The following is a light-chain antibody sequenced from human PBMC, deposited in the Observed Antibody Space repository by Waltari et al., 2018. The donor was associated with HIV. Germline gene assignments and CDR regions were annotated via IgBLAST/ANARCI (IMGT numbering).Light chain of an antibody. CDR2: DVT. Sequence: QSALTQPASVSGSPGQSITVSCTADVEPYDLVSWYQVHPGRAPKLIIHDVTKRPSGVSSRFSASKSGNTASLTISGLEAEDESLYYCCTFSGRSSTWVFGGGTQVTVL. J-gene: IGLJ3*02. CDR1: VEPYDL. V-gene: IGLV2-23*02. CDR3: CTFSGRSSTWV.